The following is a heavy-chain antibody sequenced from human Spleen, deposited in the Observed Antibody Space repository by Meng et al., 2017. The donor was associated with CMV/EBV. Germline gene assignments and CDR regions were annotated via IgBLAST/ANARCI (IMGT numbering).Heavy chain of an antibody. V-gene: IGHV4-34*01. D-gene: IGHD6-19*01. CDR1: GGSFSGYY. J-gene: IGHJ5*02. Sequence: QVQLQQWGAGLLKPSETLSLTCGVYGGSFSGYYWSWIRQPPGKGLEWIGEVNHSGSTTYNSSLKSRVTISADTSKYQISLSLSSVTAADTAVYYCARGLGSEQTWFDPWGQGTLVTVSS. CDR2: VNHSGST. CDR3: ARGLGSEQTWFDP.